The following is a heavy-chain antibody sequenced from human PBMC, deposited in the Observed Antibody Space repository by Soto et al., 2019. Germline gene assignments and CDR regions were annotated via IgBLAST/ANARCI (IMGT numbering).Heavy chain of an antibody. CDR3: AKSATVPAAIAY. CDR1: GCTFTSYA. CDR2: INAGNGNT. Sequence: ASVKASCKASGCTFTSYAMHWVRQAPGQRLEWMGWINAGNGNTKYSQKFQGRVTITRDTSASTAYMELSSLRSEDTAVYYCAKSATVPAAIAYWGQGTLVTVS. J-gene: IGHJ4*02. D-gene: IGHD2-2*02. V-gene: IGHV1-3*01.